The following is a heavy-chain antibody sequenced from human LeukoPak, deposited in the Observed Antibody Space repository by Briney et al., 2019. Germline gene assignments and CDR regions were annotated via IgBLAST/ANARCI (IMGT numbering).Heavy chain of an antibody. CDR2: IYYSGST. V-gene: IGHV4-59*01. D-gene: IGHD3-22*01. CDR1: GGSFSGYY. CDR3: ARDRARTYYYDSSGYSYGMDV. Sequence: SETLSLTCAVYGGSFSGYYWSWIRQPPGKGLEWIGYIYYSGSTNYNPSLKGRVTISVDTSKNQFSLKLSSVTAADTAVYYCARDRARTYYYDSSGYSYGMDVWGRGTTVTVSS. J-gene: IGHJ6*02.